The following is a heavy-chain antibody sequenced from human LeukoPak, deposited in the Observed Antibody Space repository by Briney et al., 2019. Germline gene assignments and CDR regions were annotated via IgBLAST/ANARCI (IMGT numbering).Heavy chain of an antibody. Sequence: ASVKVSCKASGYTFTSYGISWVRQAPGQGLEWMGWISAYNGNTNYAQKLQGRVTMTTDTSTSTAYVELRSLRSDDTAVYYCAREGRITIFGVVSNDAFDIWGQGTMVTVSS. J-gene: IGHJ3*02. CDR3: AREGRITIFGVVSNDAFDI. D-gene: IGHD3-3*01. CDR1: GYTFTSYG. CDR2: ISAYNGNT. V-gene: IGHV1-18*01.